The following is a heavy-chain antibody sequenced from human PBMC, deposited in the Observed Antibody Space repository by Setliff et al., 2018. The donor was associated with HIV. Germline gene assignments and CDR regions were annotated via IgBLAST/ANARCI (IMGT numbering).Heavy chain of an antibody. CDR1: GYSFTNYW. Sequence: PGESLKISCKGSGYSFTNYWIGWVRPMPGKGLEWVGIIYPGDSDTRYSPSFQGQVTISVDKSINTAYLQWNSLKASDTAMYYCARRASKASLDYWGQGTLVTVSS. CDR2: IYPGDSDT. V-gene: IGHV5-51*01. CDR3: ARRASKASLDY. J-gene: IGHJ4*02.